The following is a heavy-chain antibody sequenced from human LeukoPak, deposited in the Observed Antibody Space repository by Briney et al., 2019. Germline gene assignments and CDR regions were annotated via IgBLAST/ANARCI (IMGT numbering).Heavy chain of an antibody. V-gene: IGHV3-11*01. CDR3: ARINLVGAIIDY. Sequence: GGSLRLSCAASRFIFSDYYMSWIRQAPGKGLEWVSYISGSGSTIYYADSVKGRFTISRDNAKNSLYLQMNSLRAEDTAVYYCARINLVGAIIDYWGQGTLVTVSS. J-gene: IGHJ4*02. CDR2: ISGSGSTI. CDR1: RFIFSDYY. D-gene: IGHD1-26*01.